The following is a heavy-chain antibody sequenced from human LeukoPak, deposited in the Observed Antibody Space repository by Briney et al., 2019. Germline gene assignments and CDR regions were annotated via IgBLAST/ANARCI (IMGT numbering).Heavy chain of an antibody. CDR2: ISYDGSNK. Sequence: PGRSLRLSCAASGFTFSSYAMHWVRQAPGKGLEWVAVISYDGSNKYYADSVKGRFTISRDNSKSTLYLQMNSLRAEDTAVYYCARELWFDPWGQGTLVTVSS. J-gene: IGHJ5*02. CDR3: ARELWFDP. V-gene: IGHV3-30*01. CDR1: GFTFSSYA.